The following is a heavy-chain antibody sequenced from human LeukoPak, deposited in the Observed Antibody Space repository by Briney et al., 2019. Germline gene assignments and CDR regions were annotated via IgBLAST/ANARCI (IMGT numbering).Heavy chain of an antibody. D-gene: IGHD7-27*01. CDR2: IYYSGST. CDR3: AGNWVNDAFDI. V-gene: IGHV4-59*01. CDR1: GGSISSYY. J-gene: IGHJ3*02. Sequence: SETLSLTCTVSGGSISSYYWSWIRQPPGKGLEWIGYIYYSGSTDYNPSLKSRVAISVDTSKNQFSLKLSSVTAADTAVYYCAGNWVNDAFDIWGQGTMVTVSS.